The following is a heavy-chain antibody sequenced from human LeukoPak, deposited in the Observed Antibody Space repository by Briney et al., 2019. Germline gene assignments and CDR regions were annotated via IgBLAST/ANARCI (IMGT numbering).Heavy chain of an antibody. Sequence: PSQTLSLTCTVSGDSISSGSYYWSWIRQPAGKGLEWIGRIYTSGSTNYNPSLKSRVTISVDTSKNQFSLKLSSVTAADTAVYYCARGYYYGSGSYPPMGVWGKGTTVTISS. V-gene: IGHV4-61*02. CDR1: GDSISSGSYY. D-gene: IGHD3-10*01. CDR3: ARGYYYGSGSYPPMGV. CDR2: IYTSGST. J-gene: IGHJ6*03.